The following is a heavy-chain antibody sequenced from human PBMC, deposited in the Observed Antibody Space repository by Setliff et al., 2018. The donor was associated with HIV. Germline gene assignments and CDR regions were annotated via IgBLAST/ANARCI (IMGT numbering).Heavy chain of an antibody. D-gene: IGHD3-16*01. V-gene: IGHV4-39*07. J-gene: IGHJ4*02. CDR2: LYYSGSA. CDR1: GDSISISSSF. CDR3: ARTPSRGGFDY. Sequence: SETLSLTCAVSGDSISISSSFWGWIRQPPGKGLEWIGTLYYSGSAYYNPSLKSRLTISVDTSKNQFSLNVNSVTAADTAVYYCARTPSRGGFDYWGQGTLVTVSS.